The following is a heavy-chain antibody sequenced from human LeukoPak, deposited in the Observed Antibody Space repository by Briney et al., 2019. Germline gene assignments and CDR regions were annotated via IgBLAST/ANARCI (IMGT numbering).Heavy chain of an antibody. Sequence: SETLSLTCTVSGYSISSGYYWGWIRQPPGKGLEWIGSIYHSGSTYYNPSLKSRVTMTRDTSTSTVYMELSSLRSEDTAVYYCARAYYYGSGSFDYWGQGTLVTVSS. J-gene: IGHJ4*02. V-gene: IGHV4-38-2*02. CDR3: ARAYYYGSGSFDY. CDR1: GYSISSGYY. CDR2: IYHSGST. D-gene: IGHD3-10*01.